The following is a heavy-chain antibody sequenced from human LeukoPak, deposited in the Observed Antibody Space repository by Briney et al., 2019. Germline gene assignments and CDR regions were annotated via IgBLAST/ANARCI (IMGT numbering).Heavy chain of an antibody. J-gene: IGHJ4*02. CDR1: GYTFTSYG. CDR2: ISTYNGNT. D-gene: IGHD3-22*01. V-gene: IGHV1-18*01. Sequence: ASVKVSCKASGYTFTSYGISWVRQAPGQGLEWMGWISTYNGNTNYAQKLQGRVTMTTDTSTSTAYMELRSLRSDDTAVYYCARGGYYYDSSGYYYRDDYWGQGTLVTVSS. CDR3: ARGGYYYDSSGYYYRDDY.